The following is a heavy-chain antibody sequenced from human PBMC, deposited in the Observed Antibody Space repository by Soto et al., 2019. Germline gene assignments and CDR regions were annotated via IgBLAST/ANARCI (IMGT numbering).Heavy chain of an antibody. Sequence: SETLSLTCTVSGGSISRYYWSWIRQAPGKGLEWIGYIYYSGGTNYNPSLKSRVTISVDTSKNQFSLKLSSVTTADTAVYYCARVGGATMDYYYYGMDVWGQGTTVTVSS. V-gene: IGHV4-59*01. D-gene: IGHD1-26*01. CDR1: GGSISRYY. CDR2: IYYSGGT. CDR3: ARVGGATMDYYYYGMDV. J-gene: IGHJ6*02.